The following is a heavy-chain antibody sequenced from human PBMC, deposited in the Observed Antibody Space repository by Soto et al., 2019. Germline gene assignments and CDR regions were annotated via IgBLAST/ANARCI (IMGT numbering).Heavy chain of an antibody. J-gene: IGHJ6*02. CDR3: ARVPYYYYDSSGYLNYYYYGMDV. V-gene: IGHV4-30-4*01. CDR2: IYYSGST. Sequence: SETMSLTCTVSGGSISSGDYYWGWIRQPPGKGLEWIGYIYYSGSTYYNPSLKSRVTISVDTSKNQFSLKLSSVTAADTAVYYCARVPYYYYDSSGYLNYYYYGMDVWGQGTTVTGSS. D-gene: IGHD3-22*01. CDR1: GGSISSGDYY.